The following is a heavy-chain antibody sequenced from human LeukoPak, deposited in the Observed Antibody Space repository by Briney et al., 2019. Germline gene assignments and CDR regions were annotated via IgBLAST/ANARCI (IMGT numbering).Heavy chain of an antibody. J-gene: IGHJ4*02. V-gene: IGHV3-7*04. D-gene: IGHD5-24*01. CDR3: TRVGYIDEGIDY. CDR1: GFTFSIYW. CDR2: IKQDGSER. Sequence: GGSLRLSCAASGFTFSIYWMSWVRQAPGKGLEWVANIKQDGSERYYVDSVKGRFTLSRDNAKNSLYLQMNSLGAEDTAIYYCTRVGYIDEGIDYWGQGTLVTVSS.